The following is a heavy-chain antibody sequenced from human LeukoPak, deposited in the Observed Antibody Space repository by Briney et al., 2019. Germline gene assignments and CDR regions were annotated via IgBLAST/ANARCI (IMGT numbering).Heavy chain of an antibody. CDR1: GGSISSYY. J-gene: IGHJ3*02. V-gene: IGHV4-4*07. CDR2: IYTSGST. CDR3: ARDQVFGVVHHDAFDI. Sequence: KSSETLSLTCTVSGGSISSYYWSWIRQPAGKGLEWIGRIYTSGSTNYNTSLKSRVTISVDKSKNQFSLKLSSVTAADTAVYYCARDQVFGVVHHDAFDIWGQGTMVTVSS. D-gene: IGHD3-3*01.